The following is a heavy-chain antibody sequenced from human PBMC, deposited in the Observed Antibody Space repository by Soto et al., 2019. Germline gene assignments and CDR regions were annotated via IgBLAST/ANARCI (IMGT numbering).Heavy chain of an antibody. Sequence: SETLSLTCAVSGGSISSSNWWSWVRQPPGKGLEWIVEIYHSGSTNYNPSLKSRVTISVDKSKNQFSLKLSSVTAADTAVYYCARVKVGGYCSSTSCYSIDYWGQGTLVTVSS. CDR1: GGSISSSNW. D-gene: IGHD2-2*01. CDR2: IYHSGST. CDR3: ARVKVGGYCSSTSCYSIDY. V-gene: IGHV4-4*02. J-gene: IGHJ4*02.